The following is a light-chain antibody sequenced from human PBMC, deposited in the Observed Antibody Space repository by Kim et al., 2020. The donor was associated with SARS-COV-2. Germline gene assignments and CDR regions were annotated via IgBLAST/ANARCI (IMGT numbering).Light chain of an antibody. J-gene: IGKJ4*01. Sequence: SVVYRVTITCRASQSMSSYLNWYQQKPGKAPKLLIYAASSLQSGVPSRFSGSGSGTDFTLTISSLQPEDFATYYCQQSYSTLPLTFGGGTKVDIK. V-gene: IGKV1-39*01. CDR2: AAS. CDR1: QSMSSY. CDR3: QQSYSTLPLT.